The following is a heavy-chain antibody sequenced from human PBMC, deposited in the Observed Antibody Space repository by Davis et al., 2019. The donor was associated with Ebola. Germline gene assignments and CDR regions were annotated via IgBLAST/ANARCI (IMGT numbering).Heavy chain of an antibody. CDR1: GYTFTRYD. D-gene: IGHD2-21*01. Sequence: ASVKVSCKASGYTFTRYDINWVRQAPGQGLEWMGWINPNTGGTNYAQKFKGRVTMTRDTSISTAYMELSRLRSNDTAVYYCARQDRGGDCFDPWGQGTLVTVSS. J-gene: IGHJ5*02. V-gene: IGHV1-2*02. CDR2: INPNTGGT. CDR3: ARQDRGGDCFDP.